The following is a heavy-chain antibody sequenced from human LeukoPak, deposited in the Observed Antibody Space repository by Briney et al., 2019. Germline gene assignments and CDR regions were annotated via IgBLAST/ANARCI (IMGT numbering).Heavy chain of an antibody. V-gene: IGHV3-23*01. J-gene: IGHJ4*02. CDR1: GFIFSSYA. Sequence: GGSLRLSCAASGFIFSSYAMSWVRQAPGKGLEWVSAISNSGDATFYADAVKGRFTISRDNSKNTLYLQMYSLRAEDTAIYYCAKAPPYTKYFDYWGQGTLLTVSS. CDR3: AKAPPYTKYFDY. D-gene: IGHD1-1*01. CDR2: ISNSGDAT.